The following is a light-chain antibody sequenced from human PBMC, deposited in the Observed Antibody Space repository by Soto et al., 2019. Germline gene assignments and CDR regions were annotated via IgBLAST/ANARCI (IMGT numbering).Light chain of an antibody. CDR2: LGS. J-gene: IGKJ2*01. V-gene: IGKV2-28*01. CDR3: MQALQTPYT. CDR1: QSLLHSNGYNF. Sequence: DIVMTQSPLSLPVTPGEPASISCRSSQSLLHSNGYNFLDWYLQKPGQSPQLLIYLGSNRASGVTYRFSGSGSGTDFTLRISTVEAEDVGIYYCMQALQTPYTFGQGTKLEIK.